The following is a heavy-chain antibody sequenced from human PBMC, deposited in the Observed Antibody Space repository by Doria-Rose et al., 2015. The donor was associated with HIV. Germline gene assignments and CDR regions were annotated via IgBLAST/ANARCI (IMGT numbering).Heavy chain of an antibody. CDR2: IFSDDER. D-gene: IGHD6-13*01. J-gene: IGHJ4*02. CDR3: ARIKSSRWYHKYYFDF. V-gene: IGHV2-26*01. CDR1: GVSLSSPGMG. Sequence: SGPVLVKPTETLTLTCTVSGVSLSSPGMGVSWIRQPPGKALEWLANIFSDDERSDKSSLMSRLTISRGTSKSQVVLTMTDMDPVDTATYYCARIKSSRWYHKYYFDFWGQGTLVIVSA.